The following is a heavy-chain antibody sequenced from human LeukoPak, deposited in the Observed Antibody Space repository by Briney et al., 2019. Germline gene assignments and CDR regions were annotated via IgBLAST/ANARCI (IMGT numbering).Heavy chain of an antibody. J-gene: IGHJ4*02. CDR3: ARDFRDGYNRPY. CDR2: ISSSSSYI. CDR1: GFTFSSHS. Sequence: GGSLRLSCAASGFTFSSHSMNWVRQAPGKGLEWVSSISSSSSYIYYADSVKGRFTISRDNAKNSLYLQMNSLRAEDTAVYYCARDFRDGYNRPYWGQGTLVTVSS. V-gene: IGHV3-21*01. D-gene: IGHD5-24*01.